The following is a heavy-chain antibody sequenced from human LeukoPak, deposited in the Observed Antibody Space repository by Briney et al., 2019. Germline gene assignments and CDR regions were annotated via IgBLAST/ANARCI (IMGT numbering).Heavy chain of an antibody. CDR1: GYIFTSYG. Sequence: ASVKVSCKASGYIFTSYGFSWVRQAPGQGLEWMGWISAYNGNTNYAQKVQGRATMTTDTSTSTAYMELRSLRSDDTAMYYCARDGPYYGGNSESLAYWGQGTLVTVSS. CDR3: ARDGPYYGGNSESLAY. V-gene: IGHV1-18*01. CDR2: ISAYNGNT. D-gene: IGHD4-23*01. J-gene: IGHJ4*02.